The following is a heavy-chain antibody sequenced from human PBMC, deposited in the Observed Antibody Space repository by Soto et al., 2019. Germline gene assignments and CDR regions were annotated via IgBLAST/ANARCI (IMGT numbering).Heavy chain of an antibody. CDR3: GRGRSGQIVVFY. Sequence: ASVKVSCKASGYTFTGHYIHWVRQAPEQGPEWMGEIGPESGATRYAEKFQGRVTMTLDTSITTVYMELKNPGPDDTAVYYCGRGRSGQIVVFYWGQGTPVTVSS. CDR2: IGPESGAT. V-gene: IGHV1-2*02. CDR1: GYTFTGHY. J-gene: IGHJ4*02. D-gene: IGHD1-26*01.